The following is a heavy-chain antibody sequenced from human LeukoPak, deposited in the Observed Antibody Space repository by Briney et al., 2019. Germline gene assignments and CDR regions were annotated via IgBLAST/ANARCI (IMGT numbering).Heavy chain of an antibody. Sequence: PSETLSPTCAVYGGSLSGYYWSWIRQPPGKGLEWIGEINHSRSTNYNPSLKSRVTISVDTSKNQFSLKLSSVTAADTAVYYCAREIAVDYFDYWGQGTLVTVSS. CDR1: GGSLSGYY. V-gene: IGHV4-34*01. J-gene: IGHJ4*02. CDR3: AREIAVDYFDY. D-gene: IGHD6-19*01. CDR2: INHSRST.